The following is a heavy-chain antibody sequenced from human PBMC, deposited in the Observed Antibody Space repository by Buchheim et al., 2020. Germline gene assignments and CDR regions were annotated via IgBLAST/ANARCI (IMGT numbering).Heavy chain of an antibody. CDR3: ARDSYYYDSSGYYEWNYYYYGMDV. CDR1: GGSISSYY. J-gene: IGHJ6*02. CDR2: IYYSGST. V-gene: IGHV4-59*01. Sequence: QVQLQESGPGLVKPSETLSLTCTVSGGSISSYYWSWIRQPPGKGLEWIGYIYYSGSTNYNPSLKSRVTISVDQSKNQFSLKLSSVTAADTAVYYCARDSYYYDSSGYYEWNYYYYGMDVWGQGTT. D-gene: IGHD3-22*01.